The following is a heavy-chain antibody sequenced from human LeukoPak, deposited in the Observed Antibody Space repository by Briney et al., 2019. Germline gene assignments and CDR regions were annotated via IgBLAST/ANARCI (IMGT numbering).Heavy chain of an antibody. J-gene: IGHJ5*02. Sequence: ASVKVSCKVSGYTLTELSMHWVRQAPGKGLEWMGGFDPEDGETIYAQKFQGRVTMTEDTSTDTAYMELSSLRSEDTAVYYCARVVPLAVAGTRRFDPWGQGTLVTVSS. CDR1: GYTLTELS. CDR3: ARVVPLAVAGTRRFDP. D-gene: IGHD6-19*01. CDR2: FDPEDGET. V-gene: IGHV1-24*01.